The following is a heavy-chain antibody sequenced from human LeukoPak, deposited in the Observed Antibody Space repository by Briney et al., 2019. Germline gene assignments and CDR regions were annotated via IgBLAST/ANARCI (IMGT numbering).Heavy chain of an antibody. J-gene: IGHJ3*02. CDR1: GASVSSTEYS. CDR2: IYASGNT. Sequence: PLCLTCTVSGASVSSTEYSWNWIRPPNGKGREWIGSIYASGNTDYNPSLKSRVTMSLDTSKNQFSLNMNSVTAADSAVYFCARYREGYNYVPHALDIWGQGTVVTVSS. V-gene: IGHV4-61*02. CDR3: ARYREGYNYVPHALDI. D-gene: IGHD5-24*01.